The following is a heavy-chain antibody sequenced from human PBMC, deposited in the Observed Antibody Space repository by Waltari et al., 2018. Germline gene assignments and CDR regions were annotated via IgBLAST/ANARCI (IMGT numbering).Heavy chain of an antibody. CDR1: GYTFTGYY. V-gene: IGHV1-2*06. CDR3: ARMTRTMVRGVTIFQVPN. Sequence: QVQLVQSGAEVKKPGASVKVSCKASGYTFTGYYMHWVRQAPGQGLEWMGRINPNSGGTNYAQKFQGRVTMTRDTSISTAYMELSRLRSDDTAVYYCARMTRTMVRGVTIFQVPNWGQGTLVIVSS. J-gene: IGHJ4*02. CDR2: INPNSGGT. D-gene: IGHD3-10*01.